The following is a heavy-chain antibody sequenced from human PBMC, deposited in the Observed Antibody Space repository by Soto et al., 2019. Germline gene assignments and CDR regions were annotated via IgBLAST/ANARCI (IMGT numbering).Heavy chain of an antibody. Sequence: HPGGSLRLSCAASGFTFSSYAMSWVRQAPGKGLEWVSAISGSGGSTYYADSVKGRFTISRDNSKNTLYLQMNSLRAEDTAVYYCAKDLPPLLGDLWSGTNQYYYYMDVWGKGTTVTVSS. CDR1: GFTFSSYA. V-gene: IGHV3-23*01. CDR2: ISGSGGST. J-gene: IGHJ6*03. D-gene: IGHD3-3*01. CDR3: AKDLPPLLGDLWSGTNQYYYYMDV.